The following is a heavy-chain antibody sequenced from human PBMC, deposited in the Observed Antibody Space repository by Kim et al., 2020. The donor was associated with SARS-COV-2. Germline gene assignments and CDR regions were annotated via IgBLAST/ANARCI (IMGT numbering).Heavy chain of an antibody. CDR1: GFTFSNYA. J-gene: IGHJ4*02. Sequence: GGSLRLSCAASGFTFSNYAMSWVRQAPGKGLEWVSGISSSGFSTYYADSVKGRFTISRDNSKNTLYLQMNSLRAEATAVYFCAKGTASYYYGSGSYGCYYWGQGTLVTVSS. D-gene: IGHD3-10*01. V-gene: IGHV3-23*01. CDR3: AKGTASYYYGSGSYGCYY. CDR2: ISSSGFST.